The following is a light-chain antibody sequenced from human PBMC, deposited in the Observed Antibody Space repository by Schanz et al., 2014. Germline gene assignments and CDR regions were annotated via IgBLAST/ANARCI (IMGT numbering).Light chain of an antibody. CDR3: SSYTSSSTVV. Sequence: QSVLTQPPSASGTPGQRVTISCSGSSSNIGSNTVNWYQQLPGTAPKLLIYSNNERPSGVPDRFSGSKSGNTASMTISGLQAEDEADYYCSSYTSSSTVVFGGGTKLTVL. V-gene: IGLV1-44*01. CDR1: SSNIGSNT. CDR2: SNN. J-gene: IGLJ2*01.